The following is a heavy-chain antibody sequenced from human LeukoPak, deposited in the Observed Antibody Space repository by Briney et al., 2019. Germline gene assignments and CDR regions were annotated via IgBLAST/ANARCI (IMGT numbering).Heavy chain of an antibody. CDR3: ASSDSSGYYYSLDY. D-gene: IGHD3-22*01. J-gene: IGHJ4*02. CDR1: GGTFSSYA. CDR2: IIPIFGTA. Sequence: SVKVSCKXSGGTFSSYAISWVRQAPGQGLEWMGGIIPIFGTANYAQKFQGRVTITTDESTSTAYMELSSLRSEDTAVYYCASSDSSGYYYSLDYWGQGTLVTVSS. V-gene: IGHV1-69*05.